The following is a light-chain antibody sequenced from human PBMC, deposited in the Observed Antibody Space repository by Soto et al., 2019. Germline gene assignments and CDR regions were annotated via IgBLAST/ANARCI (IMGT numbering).Light chain of an antibody. CDR2: KGT. V-gene: IGLV2-23*01. CDR1: SSDVGAYNS. CDR3: CSSAPESTYG. J-gene: IGLJ1*01. Sequence: QSALAQPASVSGSPGQSITISCTGNSSDVGAYNSVSWYQQHPHRAPQVIIYKGTQRPSGVSNRFSGSTSGNAASLTISARQADDEADYFCCSSAPESTYGFGTGTKLTVL.